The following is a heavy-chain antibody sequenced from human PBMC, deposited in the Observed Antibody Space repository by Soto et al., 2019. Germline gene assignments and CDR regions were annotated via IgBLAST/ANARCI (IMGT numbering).Heavy chain of an antibody. J-gene: IGHJ4*02. CDR3: ARHEFHSQSKGTYLDY. D-gene: IGHD3-10*01. Sequence: SETRSLTCTVSGVAISSSNYHWGWIRQPPGRGLECIGSIYYTGSTHDNPSLKSRVSGSADTSKHHFSLRLSSVISPDTAVYYCARHEFHSQSKGTYLDYWGQGTLVTVSS. V-gene: IGHV4-39*01. CDR1: GVAISSSNYH. CDR2: IYYTGST.